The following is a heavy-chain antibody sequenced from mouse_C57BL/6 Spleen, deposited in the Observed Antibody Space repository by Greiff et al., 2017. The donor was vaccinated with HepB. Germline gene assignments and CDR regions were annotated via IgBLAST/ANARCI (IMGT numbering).Heavy chain of an antibody. CDR3: AREGLYDGYSFAY. V-gene: IGHV5-4*01. CDR1: GFTFSSYA. CDR2: ISDGGSYT. Sequence: EVKLVESGGGLVKPGGSLKLSCAASGFTFSSYAMSWVRQTPEKRLEWVATISDGGSYTYYPDNVKGRFTISRDNAKNNLYLQMSHLKSEDTAMYYCAREGLYDGYSFAYWGQGTLVTVSA. J-gene: IGHJ3*01. D-gene: IGHD2-3*01.